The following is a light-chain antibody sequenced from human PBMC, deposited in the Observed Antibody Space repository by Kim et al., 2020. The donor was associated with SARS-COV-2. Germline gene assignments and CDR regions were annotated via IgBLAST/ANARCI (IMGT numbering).Light chain of an antibody. CDR3: QQYGSSLPHS. CDR2: GAS. Sequence: SPGERATLSCRASQSVSSNYLAWYRQKPGQAPRLLIYGASTRATGIPDRFSGSGSGTDFTLTISRLEPEDFAVYYCQQYGSSLPHSFGQGTKLEI. CDR1: QSVSSNY. J-gene: IGKJ2*03. V-gene: IGKV3-20*01.